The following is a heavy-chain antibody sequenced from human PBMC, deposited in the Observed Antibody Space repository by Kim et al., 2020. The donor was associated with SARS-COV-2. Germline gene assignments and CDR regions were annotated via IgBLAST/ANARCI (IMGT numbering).Heavy chain of an antibody. CDR2: IYYSGST. V-gene: IGHV4-59*01. CDR1: GGSISSYY. Sequence: SETLSLTCTVSGGSISSYYWSWIRQPPGKGLEWIGYIYYSGSTNYNPSLKSRVTISVDTSKNQFSLKLSSVTAADTAVYYCARARLSYTYGSGSSPQYYMDVWGKGTTVTVSS. D-gene: IGHD3-10*01. J-gene: IGHJ6*03. CDR3: ARARLSYTYGSGSSPQYYMDV.